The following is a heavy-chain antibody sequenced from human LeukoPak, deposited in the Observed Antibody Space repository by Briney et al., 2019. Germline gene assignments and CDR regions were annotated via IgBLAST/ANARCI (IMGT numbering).Heavy chain of an antibody. D-gene: IGHD3-10*01. V-gene: IGHV4-59*01. CDR3: ARQYDSGSYPFVY. CDR2: IYYSGST. Sequence: SETLSLTCTVSGGPINNYYWSWIRQPPGKGLEWIGYIYYSGSTNYNPSLKSRVTISIDTSKNQFSLKLSSVTAADTAVYYCARQYDSGSYPFVYWGQGTLVTVSS. CDR1: GGPINNYY. J-gene: IGHJ4*02.